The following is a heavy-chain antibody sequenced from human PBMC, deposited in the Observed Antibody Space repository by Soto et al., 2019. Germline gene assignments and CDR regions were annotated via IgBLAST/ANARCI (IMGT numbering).Heavy chain of an antibody. V-gene: IGHV3-21*01. J-gene: IGHJ3*02. CDR1: GFTFSSYS. CDR3: ARVSGYCSSTSCYDAFDI. CDR2: ISSSSSYI. D-gene: IGHD2-2*01. Sequence: GGSLRLSCAASGFTFSSYSMNWVRQAPGTGLEWVSSISSSSSYIYYADSVKGRFTISRDNAKNSLYLQMNSLRAEDTAVYYCARVSGYCSSTSCYDAFDIWGQGTMVTVSS.